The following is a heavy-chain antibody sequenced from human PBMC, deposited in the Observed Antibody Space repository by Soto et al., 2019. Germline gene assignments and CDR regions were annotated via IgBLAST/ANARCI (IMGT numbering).Heavy chain of an antibody. D-gene: IGHD1-26*01. V-gene: IGHV1-69*13. Sequence: SVKVSCKASGGIFTSYAISWLRQAPGQGLEWMGAVIPIIGQAYYAQKLQDRVTITADESTRTAYMELSSLRSEDTAVYFCARVGGVGAPPGADYWGQGTRVTVSS. CDR2: VIPIIGQA. CDR1: GGIFTSYA. J-gene: IGHJ4*02. CDR3: ARVGGVGAPPGADY.